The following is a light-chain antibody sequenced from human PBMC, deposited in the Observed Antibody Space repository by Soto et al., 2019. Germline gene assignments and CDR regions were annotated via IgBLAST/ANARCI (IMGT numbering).Light chain of an antibody. CDR3: QHLYTLSFT. V-gene: IGKV1-5*01. Sequence: FQTVQSPSTPSPPGWETVTITFRASQTISSWLAWYQQKPGKAPNLLISDASTLESGVPSRFSGSGSGTEFTLTISGLLPEDFAAYYCQHLYTLSFTFGQGTRLEIK. CDR2: DAS. J-gene: IGKJ5*01. CDR1: QTISSW.